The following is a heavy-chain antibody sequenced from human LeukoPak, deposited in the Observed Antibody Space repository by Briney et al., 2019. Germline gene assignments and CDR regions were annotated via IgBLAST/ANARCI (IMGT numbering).Heavy chain of an antibody. D-gene: IGHD7-27*01. CDR2: FVPEDDET. J-gene: IGHJ4*02. CDR3: ATIAPGDLFDS. V-gene: IGHV1-24*01. Sequence: GASVKVSCKVSGSTHTEFSIHWVRQAPGKGLEWMGGFVPEDDETIYAQSFQGRVTMTEDTSTDTAYMELSSLRSEDTAMYYCATIAPGDLFDSWGQGTLVTVSS. CDR1: GSTHTEFS.